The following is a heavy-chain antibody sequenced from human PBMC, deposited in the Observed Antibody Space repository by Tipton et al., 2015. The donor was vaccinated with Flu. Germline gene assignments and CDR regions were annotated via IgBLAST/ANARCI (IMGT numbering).Heavy chain of an antibody. V-gene: IGHV4-4*07. CDR1: GGSLSSFY. CDR3: ARGSGSGTYVIFDF. J-gene: IGHJ4*02. CDR2: IYTSGST. D-gene: IGHD3-10*01. Sequence: TLSLTCTVSGGSLSSFYWSWIRQPAGKGLEWIGRIYTSGSTKYNPSLKSRLSMSVDTSKSQFSLKLTSVTAADTAVHYCARGSGSGTYVIFDFWGQGTLVNVSS.